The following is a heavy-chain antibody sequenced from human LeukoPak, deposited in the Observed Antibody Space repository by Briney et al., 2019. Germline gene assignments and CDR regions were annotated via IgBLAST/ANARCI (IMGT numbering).Heavy chain of an antibody. D-gene: IGHD2-2*01. CDR3: ARVSRRYCSSTSCYFGY. V-gene: IGHV1-8*01. CDR1: GYTFTSYD. J-gene: IGHJ4*02. Sequence: GASVKVSCKASGYTFTSYDINWVRQATGQGLEWMGWMNPNSGDTGYAQKFQGRVTMTRNTSISTAYMELSSLRSEDTAVYYCARVSRRYCSSTSCYFGYWGQGTLVTVSS. CDR2: MNPNSGDT.